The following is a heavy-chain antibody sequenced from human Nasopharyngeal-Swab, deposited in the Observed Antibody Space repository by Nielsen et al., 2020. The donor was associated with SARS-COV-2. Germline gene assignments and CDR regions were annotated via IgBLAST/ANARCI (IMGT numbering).Heavy chain of an antibody. V-gene: IGHV3-72*01. CDR2: TRNKANSYTT. Sequence: VRQAPGKGLEWVGRTRNKANSYTTEYAASGKGRFTISRDDSKNSLYLQKNSLKTEDTAVYYCVLETYGSYYYYYMDVWGKGTTVTVSS. CDR3: VLETYGSYYYYYMDV. J-gene: IGHJ6*03. D-gene: IGHD4-17*01.